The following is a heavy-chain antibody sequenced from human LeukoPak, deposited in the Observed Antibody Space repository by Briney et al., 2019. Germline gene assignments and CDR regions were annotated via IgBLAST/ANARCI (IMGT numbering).Heavy chain of an antibody. J-gene: IGHJ4*02. D-gene: IGHD3-22*01. CDR3: ARELPPVVTYYFDY. V-gene: IGHV3-33*01. CDR1: GFTLSSFG. Sequence: GRSLRLSCAASGFTLSSFGMHWVRQAPGKGLEWVAVIWYDGSNKYYTDSVKGRFTTSRVNSKNTLYLQMNSLRDEYTAVYYCARELPPVVTYYFDYWGQGTLVTVSS. CDR2: IWYDGSNK.